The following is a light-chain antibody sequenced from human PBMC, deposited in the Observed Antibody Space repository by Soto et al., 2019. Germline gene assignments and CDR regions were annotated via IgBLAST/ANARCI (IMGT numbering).Light chain of an antibody. CDR1: QRMTSW. J-gene: IGKJ1*01. CDR2: KAS. CDR3: QHYNSYSEA. Sequence: IQLTQSPSTLSASVGDRVTITCRASQRMTSWLAWYQQKPGKAPKLLIYKASTLKSGVPSRFSGSGSGTEFTLTISSLQPDDFATYYCQHYNSYSEAFGQGTKVDI. V-gene: IGKV1-5*03.